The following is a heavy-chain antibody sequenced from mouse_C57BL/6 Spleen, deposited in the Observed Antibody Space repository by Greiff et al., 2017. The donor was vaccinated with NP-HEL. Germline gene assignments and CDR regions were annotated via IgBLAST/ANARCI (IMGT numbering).Heavy chain of an antibody. CDR1: GFTFSSYA. CDR3: ASTTVVRFDY. V-gene: IGHV5-4*03. CDR2: ISDGGSYT. Sequence: EVKLVESGGGLVKPGGSLKLSCAASGFTFSSYAMSWVRQTPEKRLEWVATISDGGSYTYYPDNVKGRFTISRDNAKNNLYLQMSHLKSEDTAMYYCASTTVVRFDYWGQGTTLTVSS. D-gene: IGHD1-1*01. J-gene: IGHJ2*01.